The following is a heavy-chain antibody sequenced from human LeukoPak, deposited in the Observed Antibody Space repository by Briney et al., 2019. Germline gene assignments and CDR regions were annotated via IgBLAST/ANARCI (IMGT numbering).Heavy chain of an antibody. CDR1: GGSLSGHY. CDR3: ARLLDNDISGDPDTFDV. J-gene: IGHJ3*01. V-gene: IGHV4-59*11. CDR2: XXXTGRT. Sequence: SETLSLTCTVSGGSLSGHYWSWIRQPPGKRLXWXGXXXXTGRTKYNPSLQSRVTISIDTSKSQFSLKLTSVTSADTAVYSCARLLDNDISGDPDTFDVWGQGTTVIVSS. D-gene: IGHD3-22*01.